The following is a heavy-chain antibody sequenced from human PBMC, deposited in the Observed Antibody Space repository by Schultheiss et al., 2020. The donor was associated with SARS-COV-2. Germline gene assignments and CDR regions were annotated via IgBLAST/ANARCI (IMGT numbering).Heavy chain of an antibody. Sequence: GGSLRLSCAASGFTVSSNYMSWVRQAPGKGLEWVSYISSSGSTIYYADSVKGRFTISRDNAKNSLYLQMNSLRAEDTAVYYCARDQYSSGWTWGQGTLVTVSS. V-gene: IGHV3-11*04. CDR1: GFTVSSNY. CDR3: ARDQYSSGWT. D-gene: IGHD6-19*01. CDR2: ISSSGSTI. J-gene: IGHJ5*02.